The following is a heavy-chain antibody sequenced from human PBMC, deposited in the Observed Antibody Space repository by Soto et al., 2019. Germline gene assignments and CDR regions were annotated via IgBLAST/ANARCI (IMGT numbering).Heavy chain of an antibody. V-gene: IGHV1-2*04. Sequence: ASVKVSCKASGYTFTGYYMHWVRQAPGQGLEWMGWINPNSGGTNYAQKFQGWVTMTRDTSISTAYMELSMLRSDDTAVYYGARAPTYPAPDFDYWGQGTLVTVSS. CDR3: ARAPTYPAPDFDY. J-gene: IGHJ4*02. CDR2: INPNSGGT. CDR1: GYTFTGYY.